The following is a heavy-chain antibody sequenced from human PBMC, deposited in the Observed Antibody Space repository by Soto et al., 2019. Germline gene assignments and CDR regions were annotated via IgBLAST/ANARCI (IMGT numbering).Heavy chain of an antibody. V-gene: IGHV1-18*01. CDR1: GYTFTSYG. Sequence: QVQLVQSGAEVKKPGASVKVSCKASGYTFTSYGISWVRQAPGQGLEWMGWISAYNGNTNYAKKLQGRVTMTTDTSTSTAYRELRSLRSDDTAVYYCARGQAAAHLEKGFDYWGQGTLVTVSS. D-gene: IGHD3-3*01. CDR3: ARGQAAAHLEKGFDY. CDR2: ISAYNGNT. J-gene: IGHJ4*02.